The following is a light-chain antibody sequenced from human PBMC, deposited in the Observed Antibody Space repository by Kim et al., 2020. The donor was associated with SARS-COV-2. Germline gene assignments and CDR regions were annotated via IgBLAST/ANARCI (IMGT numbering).Light chain of an antibody. J-gene: IGKJ1*01. CDR2: DAS. V-gene: IGKV1-5*01. CDR1: QSISSW. CDR3: QQYNSYSRT. Sequence: GDRVTITCRASQSISSWLAWYQQKPGKAPKLLIYDASSLESGVPSRFSGSGSGTEFTLTISSLQPDDFATYYCQQYNSYSRTFGQGTQV.